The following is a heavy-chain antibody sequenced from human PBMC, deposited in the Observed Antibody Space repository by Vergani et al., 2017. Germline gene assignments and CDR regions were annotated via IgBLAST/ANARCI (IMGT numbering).Heavy chain of an antibody. Sequence: QLQLQESGPGLVKPSETLSLTCTVSGGSISSSSYYWGWIRQPPGKGLEWIGSIYYSGSTYYNPSFKSRVTISVDTSKNQFSLKLSSVTAADTAVYYCARHDYSNYWFDPWGQGTLVTVSA. CDR2: IYYSGST. CDR1: GGSISSSSYY. CDR3: ARHDYSNYWFDP. J-gene: IGHJ5*02. D-gene: IGHD4-11*01. V-gene: IGHV4-39*01.